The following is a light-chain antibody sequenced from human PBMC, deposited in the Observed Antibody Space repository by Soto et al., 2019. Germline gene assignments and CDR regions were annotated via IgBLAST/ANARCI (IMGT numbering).Light chain of an antibody. Sequence: EIVLTQSPGTLSLSPGEGATLSCRASQSVSSSFLAWYQQKPGQAPRLLIYDASSRATGIPDRFTGSGSGTDFTLSISRLEPEDFAVYYCQQYGSSPPLTFGQGTRLEIK. CDR3: QQYGSSPPLT. J-gene: IGKJ5*01. CDR2: DAS. V-gene: IGKV3-20*01. CDR1: QSVSSSF.